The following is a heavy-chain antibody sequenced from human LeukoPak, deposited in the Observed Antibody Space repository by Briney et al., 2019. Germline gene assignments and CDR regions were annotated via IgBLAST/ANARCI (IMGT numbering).Heavy chain of an antibody. CDR1: GFTFSSYE. Sequence: GGSLRLSCAASGFTFSSYEMHWVRQAPGKGLEWVSYIGSSGSTTYYADSVKGRFTISRDNSKNTLYLQMNSLRAEDTAVYYCARGGNSGLDYWGQGTLVTVSS. V-gene: IGHV3-48*03. CDR3: ARGGNSGLDY. D-gene: IGHD4-23*01. CDR2: IGSSGSTT. J-gene: IGHJ4*02.